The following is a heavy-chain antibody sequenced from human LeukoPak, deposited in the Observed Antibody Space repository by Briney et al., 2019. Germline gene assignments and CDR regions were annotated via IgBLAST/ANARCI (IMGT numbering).Heavy chain of an antibody. CDR1: GYTFTGYY. V-gene: IGHV1-2*02. CDR3: AREGTDIVVVGRWFDP. CDR2: INPNSGGT. J-gene: IGHJ5*02. D-gene: IGHD2-2*01. Sequence: ASVKVSCKASGYTFTGYYMHWVRQAHGQGLEWMGWINPNSGGTNYAQKFQGRVTMTRDTSISTAYMELSRLRSDDTAVYYCAREGTDIVVVGRWFDPWGQGTLVTVSS.